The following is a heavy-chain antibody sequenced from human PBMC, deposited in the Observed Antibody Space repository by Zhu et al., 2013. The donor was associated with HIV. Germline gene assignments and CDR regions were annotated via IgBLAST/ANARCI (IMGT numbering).Heavy chain of an antibody. V-gene: IGHV5-51*01. CDR1: GYSFINYW. D-gene: IGHD3-10*01. Sequence: EVQLVQSGAEVKKPGESLKISCKVSGYSFINYWIGWVRQMPGKGLEWMGIIDAGDSDSRYSPSFQGQVTISADKSISTAYLQWSSLKASDTGMYYCARLPGRPDKRAEMADYWGQGTLVTVSS. CDR3: ARLPGRPDKRAEMADY. CDR2: IDAGDSDS. J-gene: IGHJ4*02.